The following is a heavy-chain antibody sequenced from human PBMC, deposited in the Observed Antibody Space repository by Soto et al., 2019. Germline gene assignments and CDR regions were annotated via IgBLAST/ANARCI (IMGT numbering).Heavy chain of an antibody. CDR1: GFTFSSYS. CDR3: ARDLSRSGYSYGINYYYYGMDV. CDR2: ISSSSSYI. D-gene: IGHD5-18*01. Sequence: GGSLRLSCAASGFTFSSYSMNWARQAPGKGLEWVSSISSSSSYIYYADSVKGRFTISRDNAKNSLYLQMNSLRAEDTAVYYCARDLSRSGYSYGINYYYYGMDVWGQGTTVTVSS. J-gene: IGHJ6*02. V-gene: IGHV3-21*01.